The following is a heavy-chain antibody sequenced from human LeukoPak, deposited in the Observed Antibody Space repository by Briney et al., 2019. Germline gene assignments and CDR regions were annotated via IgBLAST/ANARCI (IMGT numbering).Heavy chain of an antibody. V-gene: IGHV3-49*03. CDR3: TRGMTTFGGVIVKVNWFDP. D-gene: IGHD3-16*02. CDR1: GFTFGDYA. J-gene: IGHJ5*02. CDR2: IRSKAYGGTT. Sequence: GGSLRLSCTASGFTFGDYAMSWFRQAPGKGLEWVGFIRSKAYGGTTEYAASVKGRFTISRDDSKSIAYLQMNSLKTEDTAVYYCTRGMTTFGGVIVKVNWFDPWGQGTLVTVSS.